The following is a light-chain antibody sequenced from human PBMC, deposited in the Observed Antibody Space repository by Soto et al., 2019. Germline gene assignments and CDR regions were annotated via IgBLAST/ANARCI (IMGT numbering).Light chain of an antibody. J-gene: IGLJ2*01. CDR2: LNSDGSP. V-gene: IGLV4-69*01. CDR3: QTWDTGIRV. CDR1: SGHSNYV. Sequence: QSVLTQSPSASASLGASVKLTCTLSSGHSNYVIAWHQQRPEKGPRYLMKLNSDGSPSKGDGITDRFSGSSSGAERYLTISSLQSEDGADYYCQTWDTGIRVFGGGTKLTVL.